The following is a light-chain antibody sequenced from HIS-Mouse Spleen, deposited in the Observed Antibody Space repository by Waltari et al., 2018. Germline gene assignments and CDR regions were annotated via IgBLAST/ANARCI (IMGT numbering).Light chain of an antibody. CDR3: SSYTSSNYV. Sequence: QSALTQPASVSGSPGQSITISCTGTSSDVGGYNYFSWYQQHPGQAPKPIIYDVSNRPSGVSNRFSGSKSGNTAALTISGLQAEDEADYYCSSYTSSNYVFGTGTKVTVL. CDR2: DVS. J-gene: IGLJ1*01. V-gene: IGLV2-14*03. CDR1: SSDVGGYNY.